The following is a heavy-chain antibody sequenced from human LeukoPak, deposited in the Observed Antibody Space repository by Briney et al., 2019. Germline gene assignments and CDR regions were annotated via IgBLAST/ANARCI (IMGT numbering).Heavy chain of an antibody. D-gene: IGHD1-26*01. CDR2: INSDGSST. Sequence: PGGSLRLSCAASGFAFSSYWMHWVRQAPGKGLVWVSRINSDGSSTSYADSVKGRFTISRDNAKNTLYLQMNSLRAEDTAVYYCARESSVGAQKAFDYWGQGTLVTVSS. CDR1: GFAFSSYW. V-gene: IGHV3-74*01. CDR3: ARESSVGAQKAFDY. J-gene: IGHJ4*02.